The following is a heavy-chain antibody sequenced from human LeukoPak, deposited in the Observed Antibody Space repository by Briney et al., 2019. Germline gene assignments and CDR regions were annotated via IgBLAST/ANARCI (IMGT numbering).Heavy chain of an antibody. Sequence: PGGSLRLSCAASGFTFSTYAMHWVRQAPRKGLEYVSAISSNGGRTYYANSVRGRFTISRDNSKNTLYLQMARLRAQDMAVYSCARERLGAVISDDAFDMWGQGTMVTASS. CDR1: GFTFSTYA. CDR2: ISSNGGRT. D-gene: IGHD3-3*01. J-gene: IGHJ3*02. V-gene: IGHV3-64*01. CDR3: ARERLGAVISDDAFDM.